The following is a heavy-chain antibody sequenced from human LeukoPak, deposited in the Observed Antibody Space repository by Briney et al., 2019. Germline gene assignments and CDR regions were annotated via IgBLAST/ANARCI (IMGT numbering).Heavy chain of an antibody. D-gene: IGHD1-26*01. J-gene: IGHJ5*02. Sequence: PGGSLRLSCAASGFTFSSYAMSWVRQAPGKGLEWVSAISGSGGSTYYADSVKGRFTISRDNSENTLYLQMNSLRAEDTAVYYCAKDLVGATGGWFDPWGQGTLVTVSS. V-gene: IGHV3-23*01. CDR3: AKDLVGATGGWFDP. CDR2: ISGSGGST. CDR1: GFTFSSYA.